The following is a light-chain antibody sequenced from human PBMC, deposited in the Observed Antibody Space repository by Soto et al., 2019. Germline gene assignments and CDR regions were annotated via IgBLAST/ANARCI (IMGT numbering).Light chain of an antibody. Sequence: QSVLAQPASVSGSPGQSITISCTGTSTDIGTYYHVSWYRQHPGKVPQLIIYEVSNRPSGLSNRFSGSKSGNAASLTISGLQAEDEADYYCCSYTTGSTLVFGTGTKV. J-gene: IGLJ1*01. V-gene: IGLV2-14*01. CDR3: CSYTTGSTLV. CDR2: EVS. CDR1: STDIGTYYH.